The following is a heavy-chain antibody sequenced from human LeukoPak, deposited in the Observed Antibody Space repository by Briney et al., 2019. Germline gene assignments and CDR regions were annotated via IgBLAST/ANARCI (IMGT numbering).Heavy chain of an antibody. CDR3: ARLGSMVRGVIITGYDY. J-gene: IGHJ4*02. CDR2: INHSGST. D-gene: IGHD3-10*01. V-gene: IGHV4-34*01. Sequence: SETLSLTCAVYGGSFSGYYWSWNRQPPGKGLEWIGEINHSGSTNYNPSLKSRVTISVDTSKNQFSLKLSSVTAADTAVYYCARLGSMVRGVIITGYDYWGQGTLVTVSS. CDR1: GGSFSGYY.